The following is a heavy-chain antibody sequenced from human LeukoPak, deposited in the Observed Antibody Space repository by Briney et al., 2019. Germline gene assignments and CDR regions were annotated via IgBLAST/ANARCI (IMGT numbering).Heavy chain of an antibody. V-gene: IGHV7-4-1*02. CDR2: INPNTGNP. Sequence: GASVTVSCTASGYTFTRYAMNWLRQAPGQGLEWMGWINPNTGNPTYAQAFTGRFVFSLDTSVSTAYLQISSLNTEDTAVYYCAIDQPVAGVSNFDSWGQGTLVTVSS. CDR1: GYTFTRYA. J-gene: IGHJ4*02. CDR3: AIDQPVAGVSNFDS. D-gene: IGHD6-19*01.